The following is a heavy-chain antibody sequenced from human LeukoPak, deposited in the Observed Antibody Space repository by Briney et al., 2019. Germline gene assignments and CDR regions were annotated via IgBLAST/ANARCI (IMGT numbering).Heavy chain of an antibody. V-gene: IGHV1-69*05. CDR2: IIPIFGTA. Sequence: SVKVSCKASGGTFSSYAISWVRQAPGQGLEWMGGIIPIFGTANYAQKFQGRVTITTDESTSTAYMELSSLRSEDTAVYYCARGPMFFGVAYCDYWGQGTLVTVSS. J-gene: IGHJ4*02. CDR1: GGTFSSYA. D-gene: IGHD3-3*01. CDR3: ARGPMFFGVAYCDY.